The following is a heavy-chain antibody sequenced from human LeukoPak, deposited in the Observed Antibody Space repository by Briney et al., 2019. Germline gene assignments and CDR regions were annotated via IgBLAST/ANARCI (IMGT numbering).Heavy chain of an antibody. Sequence: GGSLRLSRAASGFTFSNYAMSWVRQAPGKGLEWVSAIRGSGGSTSYADSVKGRFTISRDNSKNTLFLQMSSLRAEDTAVYYCAKRDGDYRGDAFDIWGQGTMVTVSS. CDR3: AKRDGDYRGDAFDI. D-gene: IGHD4-17*01. J-gene: IGHJ3*02. CDR2: IRGSGGST. V-gene: IGHV3-23*01. CDR1: GFTFSNYA.